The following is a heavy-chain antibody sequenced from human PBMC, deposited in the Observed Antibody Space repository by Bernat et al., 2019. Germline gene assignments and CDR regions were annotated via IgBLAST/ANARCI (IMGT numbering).Heavy chain of an antibody. J-gene: IGHJ2*01. CDR1: GGSISNYY. V-gene: IGHV4-59*08. CDR2: IYYSGST. Sequence: QVQLQESGPGLVKPSETLSLTCSVSGGSISNYYWSWIRQPPGKGLEWIGYIYYSGSTNYNPSLKSRVTISVDTSKNLFSLKLSSVTAADTALYYCARHFGYGRNSFYWYFDLWGRGTLVTVSS. CDR3: ARHFGYGRNSFYWYFDL. D-gene: IGHD4-23*01.